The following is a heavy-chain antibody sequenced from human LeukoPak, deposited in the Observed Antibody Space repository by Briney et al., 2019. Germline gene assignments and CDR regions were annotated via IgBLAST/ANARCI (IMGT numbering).Heavy chain of an antibody. CDR3: AKDLTYSSGCVDY. CDR2: IAYDGSNK. J-gene: IGHJ4*02. V-gene: IGHV3-30*04. D-gene: IGHD6-19*01. Sequence: GGSLRLSCAASGFTFSSFAMHWVRQAPGKGLEWVAVIAYDGSNKYYADSVKGRFTISRDNSKNTLYLQMNSLRAEDTAVYYCAKDLTYSSGCVDYWGQGTLVTVSS. CDR1: GFTFSSFA.